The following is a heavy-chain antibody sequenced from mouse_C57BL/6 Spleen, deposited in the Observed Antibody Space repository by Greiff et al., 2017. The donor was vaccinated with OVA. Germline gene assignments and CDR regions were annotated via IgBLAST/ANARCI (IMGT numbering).Heavy chain of an antibody. Sequence: EVKLQESGGGLVKPGGSLKLSCAASGFTFSDYGMHWVRQAPEKGLEWVAYISSGSSTIYYADTVKGRFTISRDNAKNTLFLQMTSLRSEDTAMYYCAKRAMDYWGQGTSVTVSS. CDR2: ISSGSSTI. J-gene: IGHJ4*01. CDR1: GFTFSDYG. V-gene: IGHV5-17*01. CDR3: AKRAMDY.